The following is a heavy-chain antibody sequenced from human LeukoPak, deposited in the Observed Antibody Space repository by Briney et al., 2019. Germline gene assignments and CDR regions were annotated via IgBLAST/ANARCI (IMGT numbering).Heavy chain of an antibody. CDR3: ARARIAAAGDAFDI. D-gene: IGHD6-13*01. V-gene: IGHV4-39*07. CDR2: FYYSGST. CDR1: GGSISSSNYY. Sequence: SETLSLTCTVSGGSISSSNYYWGWIRQPPGKGLEWIGSFYYSGSTYYNPSLRSRVTISVDTSKNQFSLKLSSVTAADTAVYYCARARIAAAGDAFDIWGQGTMVTVSS. J-gene: IGHJ3*02.